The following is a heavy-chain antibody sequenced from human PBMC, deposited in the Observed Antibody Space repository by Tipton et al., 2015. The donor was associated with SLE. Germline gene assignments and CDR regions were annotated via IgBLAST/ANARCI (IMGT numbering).Heavy chain of an antibody. CDR2: IYYSGST. J-gene: IGHJ4*02. D-gene: IGHD6-19*01. Sequence: TLSLTCTVSGGSISGSNYYWSWIRQHPAKGLEWIGYIYYSGSTYYNPSLESRVTISVDTSKNQFSLKLISVTAADTAVYYCARHWYTIGLVERWGQGTLVTVSS. V-gene: IGHV4-31*03. CDR1: GGSISGSNYY. CDR3: ARHWYTIGLVER.